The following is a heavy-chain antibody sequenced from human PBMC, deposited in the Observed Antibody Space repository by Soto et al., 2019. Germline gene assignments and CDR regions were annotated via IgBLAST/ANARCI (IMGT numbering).Heavy chain of an antibody. CDR2: ISAYNGNT. Sequence: ASVKVSCKGSVYTFTSYGISWVRQAPGQGLEWMGWISAYNGNTNYAQKLQGRVTMTTDTSTSTAYMELRSLRSDDTAVYYCARTFTIFGVVVNWFAPWGQGTLVTVSS. V-gene: IGHV1-18*01. D-gene: IGHD3-3*01. CDR3: ARTFTIFGVVVNWFAP. CDR1: VYTFTSYG. J-gene: IGHJ5*02.